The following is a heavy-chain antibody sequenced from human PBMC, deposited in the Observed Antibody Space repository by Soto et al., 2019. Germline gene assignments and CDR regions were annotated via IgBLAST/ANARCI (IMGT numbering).Heavy chain of an antibody. CDR1: GFSLANFP. Sequence: VGSLRLSCVASGFSLANFPMNWVRQAPGKGLEWISYISPRGDNIYYAESVKGRFTISRDNDRNSLFLQMKSLRDEDAALYYCAKGPHTNIGWHYYFDSWGQGVPVTVSS. D-gene: IGHD6-19*01. V-gene: IGHV3-48*02. CDR2: ISPRGDNI. CDR3: AKGPHTNIGWHYYFDS. J-gene: IGHJ4*02.